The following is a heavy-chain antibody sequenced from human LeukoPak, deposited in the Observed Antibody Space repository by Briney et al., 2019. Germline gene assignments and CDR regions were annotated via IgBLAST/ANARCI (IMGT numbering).Heavy chain of an antibody. V-gene: IGHV1-46*01. CDR3: AREGVLQGGYYRYYFDY. Sequence: GASVKVSCKASGYTFTSYYMHWVRQAPGQGLEWMGVINPNGGSTSYAQKFQGRVVMTRDTSTSTVFMELTSLRSEDTAVYFCAREGVLQGGYYRYYFDYWGQGTLVTVSS. D-gene: IGHD3-3*01. CDR2: INPNGGST. J-gene: IGHJ4*02. CDR1: GYTFTSYY.